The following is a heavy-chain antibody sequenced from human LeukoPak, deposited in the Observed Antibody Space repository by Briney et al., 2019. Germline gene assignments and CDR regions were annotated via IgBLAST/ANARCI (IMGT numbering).Heavy chain of an antibody. J-gene: IGHJ4*02. CDR2: ISSSGSTI. Sequence: GGSLRLSCAASGFTFSSYAMSWIRQAPGKGLEWVSYISSSGSTIYYADSVRGRFTISRDNAKNSLYLQMNSLRAEDTAVYYCASNSQWEPIDYWGQGTLVTVSS. CDR1: GFTFSSYA. V-gene: IGHV3-11*01. D-gene: IGHD1-26*01. CDR3: ASNSQWEPIDY.